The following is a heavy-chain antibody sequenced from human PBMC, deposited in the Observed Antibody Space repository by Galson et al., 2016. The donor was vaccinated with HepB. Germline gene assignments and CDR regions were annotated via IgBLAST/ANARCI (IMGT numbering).Heavy chain of an antibody. CDR3: VRGSVPSVGMDA. J-gene: IGHJ6*02. Sequence: SLRLSCAMSGFTCSTYPMHWVRQAPGKGLEWVAIISHDGFTKYYADSMKGRFTISRDNSKNTLYLQMNSLIPEDTAVYTCVRGSVPSVGMDAWGQGTTVTVSS. CDR1: GFTCSTYP. D-gene: IGHD2-15*01. CDR2: ISHDGFTK. V-gene: IGHV3-30*04.